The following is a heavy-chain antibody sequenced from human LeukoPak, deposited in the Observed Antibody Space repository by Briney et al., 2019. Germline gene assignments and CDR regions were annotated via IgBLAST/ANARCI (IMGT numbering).Heavy chain of an antibody. CDR1: GGSIASYY. J-gene: IGHJ4*02. CDR3: ARRAVAENYFDY. Sequence: SETLSFTCTVSGGSIASYYWSWIRQPPGKGLERIGYIYSSGSTTYNPSLKSRVTISVDTSKNQFSLTLTSVTAADTAVYYCARRAVAENYFDYWGQGTLVTDSS. CDR2: IYSSGST. V-gene: IGHV4-59*08. D-gene: IGHD6-19*01.